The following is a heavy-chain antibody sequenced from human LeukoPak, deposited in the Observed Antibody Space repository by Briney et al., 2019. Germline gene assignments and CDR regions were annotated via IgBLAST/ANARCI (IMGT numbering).Heavy chain of an antibody. D-gene: IGHD6-13*01. V-gene: IGHV1-2*02. CDR1: GYTFTGYY. CDR2: INPNSGGT. Sequence: ASVKVSCKASGYTFTGYYMHWVRQAPGQGLEWMGWINPNSGGTNYAQKFQGRVTMTRDTSISTAYMELSRLRSDDTAVYYCARDAVAAAGNWDDAFDIWGQGTMVTVSS. J-gene: IGHJ3*02. CDR3: ARDAVAAAGNWDDAFDI.